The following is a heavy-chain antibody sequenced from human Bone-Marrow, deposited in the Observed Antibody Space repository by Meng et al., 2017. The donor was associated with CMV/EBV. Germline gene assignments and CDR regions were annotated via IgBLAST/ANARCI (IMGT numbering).Heavy chain of an antibody. CDR3: ARDEPGYSSSFYH. CDR1: GYTFTSYG. J-gene: IGHJ4*02. V-gene: IGHV1-18*01. D-gene: IGHD6-13*01. CDR2: ISAYNGNT. Sequence: ASVKVSCKASGYTFTSYGISWVRQAPGQGLEWMGWISAYNGNTNYAQKFQGRVTITADKSTSTAYMELSSLRSEDTAVYYCARDEPGYSSSFYHWGQGTLVTVSS.